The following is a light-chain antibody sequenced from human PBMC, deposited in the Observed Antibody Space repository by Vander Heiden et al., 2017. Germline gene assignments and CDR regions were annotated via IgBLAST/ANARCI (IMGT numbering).Light chain of an antibody. CDR1: QSVSSN. V-gene: IGKV3-15*01. CDR2: GAS. CDR3: QQHNNWPRT. J-gene: IGKJ1*01. Sequence: EIVMTQSPATPSVSPGERATLSCRASQSVSSNLAWYQQKPGQAPRLLIYGASTRATGIPARFSGSGSGTEFTLTISSLQSEDFAVYYCQQHNNWPRTFGQGTKVEIK.